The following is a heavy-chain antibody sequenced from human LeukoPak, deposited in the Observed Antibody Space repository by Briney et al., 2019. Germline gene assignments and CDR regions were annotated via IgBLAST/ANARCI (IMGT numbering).Heavy chain of an antibody. Sequence: ASVTVSFTASGGTFSIYAISWVRQAPGQGLEWMGRNIPILGIANYAQKFQGRVTITADKSTSTAYMELSSLRSEDTAVYYCARETESLIVVHYYGMDVWGQGTTVTVSS. CDR2: NIPILGIA. J-gene: IGHJ6*02. D-gene: IGHD3-22*01. CDR3: ARETESLIVVHYYGMDV. CDR1: GGTFSIYA. V-gene: IGHV1-69*04.